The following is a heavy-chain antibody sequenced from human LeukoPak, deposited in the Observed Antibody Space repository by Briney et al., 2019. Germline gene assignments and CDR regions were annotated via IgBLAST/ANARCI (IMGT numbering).Heavy chain of an antibody. Sequence: SETLSLTCTVSGGSISSSSYYWGWIRQPPGKGLEWFVSIYYSGSTYYNPSLKSRVIISVDTSKNQFSLKLSSVTAADTAVYYCARPIVVVVAATGPGDAFDIWGQGTMVTVSS. CDR1: GGSISSSSYY. CDR3: ARPIVVVVAATGPGDAFDI. D-gene: IGHD2-15*01. CDR2: IYYSGST. J-gene: IGHJ3*02. V-gene: IGHV4-39*01.